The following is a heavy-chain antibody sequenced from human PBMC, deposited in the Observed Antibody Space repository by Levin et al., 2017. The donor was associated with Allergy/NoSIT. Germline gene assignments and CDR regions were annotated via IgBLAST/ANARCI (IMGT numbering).Heavy chain of an antibody. D-gene: IGHD6-19*01. CDR1: GFTFNNYA. CDR2: IINSGVGT. J-gene: IGHJ4*02. CDR3: PKDAIRGSDQPYYFDY. V-gene: IGHV3-23*01. Sequence: GASVKVSCAASGFTFNNYAMSWVRQAPGKGLEWVSAIINSGVGTYYADSVKGRFTISRDNSKNTMYLQMNSLRAEDTAVYFCPKDAIRGSDQPYYFDYWGQGTLVTASS.